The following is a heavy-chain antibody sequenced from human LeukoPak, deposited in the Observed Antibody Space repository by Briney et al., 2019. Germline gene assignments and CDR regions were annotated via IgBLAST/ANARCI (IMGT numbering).Heavy chain of an antibody. Sequence: GGSLRLSCAASGFTFSSYAMSRVRQAPGKGLEWVSAISGSGGSTYYADSVKGRFTISRDNSKNTLYLQMNSLRAEDTAVYYCAKVGGYDWKYGDYAYYFDYWGQGTLVTVSS. V-gene: IGHV3-23*01. D-gene: IGHD5-12*01. CDR1: GFTFSSYA. J-gene: IGHJ4*02. CDR2: ISGSGGST. CDR3: AKVGGYDWKYGDYAYYFDY.